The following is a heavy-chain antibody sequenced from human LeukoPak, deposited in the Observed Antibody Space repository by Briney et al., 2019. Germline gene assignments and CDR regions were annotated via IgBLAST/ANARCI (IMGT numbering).Heavy chain of an antibody. V-gene: IGHV4-39*01. J-gene: IGHJ4*02. CDR3: AADYYDSSGHLYDY. CDR1: GGSLSSRSYY. Sequence: PSETLSLTCTVSGGSLSSRSYYWGWIRQPPGKGLEWIGSIYYSGSTYYNPSLKSRVTISVDTSKNQFSLKLSSVTAADTAVYYCAADYYDSSGHLYDYWGQGTLVTVSS. D-gene: IGHD3-22*01. CDR2: IYYSGST.